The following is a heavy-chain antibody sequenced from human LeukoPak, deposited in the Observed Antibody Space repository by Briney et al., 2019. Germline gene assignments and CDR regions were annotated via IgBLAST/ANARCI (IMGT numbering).Heavy chain of an antibody. CDR1: GGSFSGYY. D-gene: IGHD2-15*01. V-gene: IGHV4-34*01. Sequence: ASETLSLTCAVDGGSFSGYYWSWIRQPPGKGLEWIGEINHSGSTNYNPSLKSRVTISVDTSKNQFSLKLSSVTAADTAVYYCARVKVSYCSGGSCYHPVFDYWGQGTLVTVSS. CDR3: ARVKVSYCSGGSCYHPVFDY. J-gene: IGHJ4*02. CDR2: INHSGST.